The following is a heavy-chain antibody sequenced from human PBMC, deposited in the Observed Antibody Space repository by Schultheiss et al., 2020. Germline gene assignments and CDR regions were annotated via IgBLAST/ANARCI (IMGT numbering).Heavy chain of an antibody. V-gene: IGHV3-30-3*01. Sequence: GGSLRLSCAASGFTFSSYAMHWVRQAPGKGLEWVAVISYDGSNKYYADSVKGRFTISRDNSKNTLYLQMNSLRAEDTAVYYCARDRVRNSRSSYYYYGMDVWGKGTTGTVA. CDR2: ISYDGSNK. CDR3: ARDRVRNSRSSYYYYGMDV. D-gene: IGHD4-23*01. CDR1: GFTFSSYA. J-gene: IGHJ6*04.